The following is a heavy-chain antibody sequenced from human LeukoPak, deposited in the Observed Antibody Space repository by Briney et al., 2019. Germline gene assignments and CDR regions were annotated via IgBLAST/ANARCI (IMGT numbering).Heavy chain of an antibody. Sequence: GGSLRLSCAASGFTFSSYAMSWVRQAPGKGLEGVSTISGGGVTTYYADSVKGRLTISRDNSKNTVYLQMNSLRDDDTAVYFCARESPVAAVGRSWFDPWGQGTLVTVSS. V-gene: IGHV3-23*01. D-gene: IGHD6-13*01. CDR3: ARESPVAAVGRSWFDP. CDR2: ISGGGVTT. CDR1: GFTFSSYA. J-gene: IGHJ5*02.